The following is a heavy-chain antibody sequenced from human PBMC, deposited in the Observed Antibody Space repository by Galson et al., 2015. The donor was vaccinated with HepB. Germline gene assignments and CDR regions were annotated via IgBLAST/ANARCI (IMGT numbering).Heavy chain of an antibody. V-gene: IGHV3-23*01. Sequence: SLRLSCAASGFTFGNYAMSWVRQAPGKGLEWVSSVSGGSGDTTYYGDSVKGRFTMSRDNSKSTVFLQLSSLREDDTARYYCAKFGGGYYFDNWGQGTLVTVSS. CDR2: VSGGSGDTT. J-gene: IGHJ4*02. CDR3: AKFGGGYYFDN. CDR1: GFTFGNYA. D-gene: IGHD3-10*01.